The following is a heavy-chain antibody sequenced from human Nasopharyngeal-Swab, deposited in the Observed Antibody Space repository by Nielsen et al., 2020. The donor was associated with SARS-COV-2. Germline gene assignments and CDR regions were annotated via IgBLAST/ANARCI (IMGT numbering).Heavy chain of an antibody. D-gene: IGHD5-18*01. J-gene: IGHJ5*02. CDR2: ISSSGSTI. CDR3: ARDPLMSGASYGSNNWFDP. Sequence: PGKGLEWVSYISSSGSTIYYADSVKGRFTISRDNAKNSLYLQMNSLRAEDTAVYYCARDPLMSGASYGSNNWFDPWGQGTLVTVSS. V-gene: IGHV3-11*04.